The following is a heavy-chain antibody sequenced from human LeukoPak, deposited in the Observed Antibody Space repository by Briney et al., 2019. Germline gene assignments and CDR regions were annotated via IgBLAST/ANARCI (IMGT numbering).Heavy chain of an antibody. CDR1: GGTFSSCA. CDR3: ARGHCSSTSCYLPFYYYGMDV. D-gene: IGHD2-2*01. CDR2: IIPIFGIA. V-gene: IGHV1-69*04. Sequence: SVKVSCKASGGTFSSCAISWVRQAPGQGLEWMGRIIPIFGIANYAQKFQGRVTITADKSTSTAYMELSSLRSEDTAVYYCARGHCSSTSCYLPFYYYGMDVWGQGTTVTVSS. J-gene: IGHJ6*02.